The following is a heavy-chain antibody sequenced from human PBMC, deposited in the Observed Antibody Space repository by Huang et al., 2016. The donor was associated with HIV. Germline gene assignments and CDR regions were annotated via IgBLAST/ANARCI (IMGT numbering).Heavy chain of an antibody. Sequence: GGSIRLSCVGSTFRFGAYWISWVRQSPGKGLEGVANIKQYESEKYYVDSVKGRFNISRDNAKKVLFLEMNNVRVEDTATYYCATKTAAMDIWGQGTTVTVS. CDR2: IKQYESEK. CDR1: TFRFGAYW. CDR3: ATKTAAMDI. V-gene: IGHV3-7*01. D-gene: IGHD1-7*01. J-gene: IGHJ6*02.